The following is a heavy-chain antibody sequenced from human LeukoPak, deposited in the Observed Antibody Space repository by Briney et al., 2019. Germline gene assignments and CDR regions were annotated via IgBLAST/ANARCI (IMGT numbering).Heavy chain of an antibody. CDR2: IYYSGST. Sequence: PSETLSLTCTVSGASISIYYWSWIRQPPGKGLEWIGYIYYSGSTNYNPSLKSRVTISVDTSKNQFSLKLSSVTAADTAVYYCARHDRFGELLNWGQGTLVTVSS. D-gene: IGHD3-10*01. V-gene: IGHV4-59*08. CDR3: ARHDRFGELLN. CDR1: GASISIYY. J-gene: IGHJ4*02.